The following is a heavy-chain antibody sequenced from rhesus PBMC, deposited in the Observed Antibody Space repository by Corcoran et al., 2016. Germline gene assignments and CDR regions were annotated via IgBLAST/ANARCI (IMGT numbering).Heavy chain of an antibody. CDR2: ISGSGGST. D-gene: IGHD6-31*01. CDR3: ARWGQRLVFDY. J-gene: IGHJ4*01. V-gene: IGHV4-173*01. CDR1: GGSISSNY. Sequence: QLQLQESGPGLVKPSATLSLTRAVSGGSISSNYWRWIRQPPGKGLEWIGRISGSGGSTDYNPSFKSLGTISTDTSKNRFSLKLSSVTAADTAVYYCARWGQRLVFDYWGQGVLVTVSS.